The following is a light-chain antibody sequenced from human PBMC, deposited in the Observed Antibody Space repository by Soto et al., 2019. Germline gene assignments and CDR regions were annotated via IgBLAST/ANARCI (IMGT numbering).Light chain of an antibody. Sequence: QSVLTQPPSVSGAPGQRVTICCTGSSSNIGAGYDVHWYQQLPGTAPKLLIYGNSNRPSGVPDRFSGSKSGTSASLAITGLQAEDEADYYCQSYDSSLSGRGYVFGTGTKLTVL. CDR3: QSYDSSLSGRGYV. V-gene: IGLV1-40*01. CDR2: GNS. J-gene: IGLJ1*01. CDR1: SSNIGAGYD.